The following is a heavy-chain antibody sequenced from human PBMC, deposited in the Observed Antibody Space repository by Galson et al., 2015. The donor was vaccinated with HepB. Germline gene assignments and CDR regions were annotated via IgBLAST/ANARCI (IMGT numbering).Heavy chain of an antibody. CDR2: IYYSGST. J-gene: IGHJ4*02. V-gene: IGHV4-59*08. CDR3: ARYSSGWSNFDY. D-gene: IGHD6-19*01. Sequence: SETLSLTCTVSGGSISSYYWSWIRQPPGKGLEWIGYIYYSGSTNYNPFLKSRVTISVDTSKNQFSLKLSSVTAADTAVYYCARYSSGWSNFDYWGQGTLVTVSS. CDR1: GGSISSYY.